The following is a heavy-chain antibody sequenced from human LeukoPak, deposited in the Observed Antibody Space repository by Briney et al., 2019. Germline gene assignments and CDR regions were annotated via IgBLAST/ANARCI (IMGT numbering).Heavy chain of an antibody. V-gene: IGHV1-69*04. CDR1: GGTFSSYA. D-gene: IGHD2-21*02. CDR3: ARGNSRLHSWFDP. CDR2: IIPILGIA. J-gene: IGHJ5*02. Sequence: ASVKVSCKASGGTFSSYAISWVRQAPGQGLEWMGRIIPILGIANYAQKFQGRVTITADKSTSTAYMELSSLRAEDTAVYYCARGNSRLHSWFDPWGQGTLVTVSS.